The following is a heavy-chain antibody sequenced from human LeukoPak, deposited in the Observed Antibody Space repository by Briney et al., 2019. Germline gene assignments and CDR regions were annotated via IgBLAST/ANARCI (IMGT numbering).Heavy chain of an antibody. CDR3: AKGGFGRPFDY. D-gene: IGHD3-10*01. CDR1: GFTFSNYA. CDR2: ISGSGGST. V-gene: IGHV3-23*01. J-gene: IGHJ4*02. Sequence: GESLRLSCAASGFTFSNYAMSWVRQAPGKGLEWVSVISGSGGSTYYVDSVKGRFTISRDNSKNTLYLQMNSLRAEDTAVYYCAKGGFGRPFDYWGQGTLVTVSS.